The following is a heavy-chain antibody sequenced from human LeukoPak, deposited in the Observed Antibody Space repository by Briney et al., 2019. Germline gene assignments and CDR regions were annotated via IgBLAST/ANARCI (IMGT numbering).Heavy chain of an antibody. Sequence: GASVKVSCKASGYTFTSYAMHWVRQAPGQRLEWMGWINAGNGNTKYSQKFQGRVTITRDTSASTAYMELSSLRSEDTAVYYCARDLRTVTNWFDPWGQGTLVTVSS. D-gene: IGHD4-17*01. J-gene: IGHJ5*02. CDR2: INAGNGNT. CDR3: ARDLRTVTNWFDP. CDR1: GYTFTSYA. V-gene: IGHV1-3*01.